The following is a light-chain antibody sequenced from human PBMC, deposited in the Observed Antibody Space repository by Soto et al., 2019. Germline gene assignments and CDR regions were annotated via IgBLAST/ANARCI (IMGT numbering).Light chain of an antibody. CDR3: QQYNNWPPLT. Sequence: EIVMTQSPATLSVPPGETATLSCRASQSVSSSLAWYQQTPGRAPRLLIYGASTRATGIPTRFSGSGSGTEFTLTISSLQSEDFAVYFCQQYNNWPPLTFGGGTKVDIK. CDR1: QSVSSS. V-gene: IGKV3-15*01. J-gene: IGKJ4*01. CDR2: GAS.